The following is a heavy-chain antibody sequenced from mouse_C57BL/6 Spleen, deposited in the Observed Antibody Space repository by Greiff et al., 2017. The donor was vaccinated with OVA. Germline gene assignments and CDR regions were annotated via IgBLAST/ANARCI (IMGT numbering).Heavy chain of an antibody. D-gene: IGHD1-1*01. CDR3: ARDYGSSHFDY. J-gene: IGHJ2*01. CDR1: GYAFSSSW. CDR2: IYPGDGDT. Sequence: VQLQQSGPELVKPGASVKISCKASGYAFSSSWMNWVKQRPGKGLEWIGRIYPGDGDTNYNGKFKGKATLTADKSSSTAYMQLSSLTSEDSAVYFCARDYGSSHFDYWGQGTTLTVSS. V-gene: IGHV1-82*01.